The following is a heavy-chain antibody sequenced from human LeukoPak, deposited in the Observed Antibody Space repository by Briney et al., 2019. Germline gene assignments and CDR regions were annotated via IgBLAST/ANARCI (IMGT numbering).Heavy chain of an antibody. Sequence: GGSLRLFCAASGFTFSSYAMSWVRQAPGKGLEWVSAISGSGGSTYYADSVKGRFTISRDNSKNTLYLQMNSLRAEDTAVYYCAKGGELRYFDWSTQSYGMDVWGQGTTVTVSS. D-gene: IGHD3-9*01. CDR2: ISGSGGST. V-gene: IGHV3-23*01. CDR3: AKGGELRYFDWSTQSYGMDV. CDR1: GFTFSSYA. J-gene: IGHJ6*02.